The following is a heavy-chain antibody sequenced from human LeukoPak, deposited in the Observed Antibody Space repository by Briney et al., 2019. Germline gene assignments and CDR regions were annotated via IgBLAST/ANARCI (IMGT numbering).Heavy chain of an antibody. CDR3: ARGRSSSWYYFDY. V-gene: IGHV3-30*03. Sequence: GGSLRLSCAASGFTFSSYGMHWVRQAPGKGLEWVAVISYDGSNKYYADSVKGRFTISRDNAKNSLYLQMNSLRAEDTAVYYCARGRSSSWYYFDYWGQGTLVTVSS. J-gene: IGHJ4*02. D-gene: IGHD6-13*01. CDR1: GFTFSSYG. CDR2: ISYDGSNK.